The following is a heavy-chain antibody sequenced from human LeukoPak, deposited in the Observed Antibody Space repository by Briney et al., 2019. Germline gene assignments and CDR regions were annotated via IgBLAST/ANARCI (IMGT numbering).Heavy chain of an antibody. J-gene: IGHJ4*02. CDR1: GFTFSSYW. CDR3: ARETDLIVVAGFDY. CDR2: ISTSSSYI. D-gene: IGHD6-19*01. Sequence: PGGSLRLSCAASGFTFSSYWMSWVRQAPGKGLEWVSSISTSSSYIYYADSVKGRFTISRDNAKNSLYLQMNSLRAEDTAVYYCARETDLIVVAGFDYWGQGTLVTVSS. V-gene: IGHV3-21*06.